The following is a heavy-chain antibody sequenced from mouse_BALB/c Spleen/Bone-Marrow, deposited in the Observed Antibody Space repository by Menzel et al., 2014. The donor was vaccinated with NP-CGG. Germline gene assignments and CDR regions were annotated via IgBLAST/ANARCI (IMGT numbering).Heavy chain of an antibody. CDR3: ARGGYDDAMDY. CDR1: GYSITSDYA. Sequence: DVKLVESGPGLVKPSQPLSLTCTVTGYSITSDYAWNWIRQFPGNKLEWMGYISYSGNTNYNPSLKSRISITRDTSKNQFFLQLSSVTTEDTATYYCARGGYDDAMDYWGQGTSVTVSS. V-gene: IGHV3-2*02. J-gene: IGHJ4*01. D-gene: IGHD2-2*01. CDR2: ISYSGNT.